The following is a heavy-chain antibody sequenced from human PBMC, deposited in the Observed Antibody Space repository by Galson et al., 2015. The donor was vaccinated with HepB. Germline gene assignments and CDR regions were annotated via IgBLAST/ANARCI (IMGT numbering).Heavy chain of an antibody. CDR2: TYYRSKWYN. CDR1: GDSVSSNSAA. D-gene: IGHD6-19*01. Sequence: CAISGDSVSSNSAAWNWIRQSPSRGLEWLGRTYYRSKWYNDYAVSVKSRITINPDTSKNQFSLQLSSVTPEDTAVYYCARVKGRISSGWPTQYLWWYFDLWGRGTLVTVSS. CDR3: ARVKGRISSGWPTQYLWWYFDL. V-gene: IGHV6-1*01. J-gene: IGHJ2*01.